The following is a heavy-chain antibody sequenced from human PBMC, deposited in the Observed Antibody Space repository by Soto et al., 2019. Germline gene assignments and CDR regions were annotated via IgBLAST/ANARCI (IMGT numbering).Heavy chain of an antibody. V-gene: IGHV3-15*07. J-gene: IGHJ4*02. CDR2: IKSKAAGETI. D-gene: IGHD2-2*01. CDR1: GFSLSYAW. CDR3: MAGGMPGAH. Sequence: PGGSLRLSCAASGFSLSYAWMSWVRQAPGKGLEWVGRIKSKAAGETIDYIAPVTGRFSISRDDSKNTLYLQMNSLKAEDTAVYYCMAGGMPGAHWGQGTLVTVSS.